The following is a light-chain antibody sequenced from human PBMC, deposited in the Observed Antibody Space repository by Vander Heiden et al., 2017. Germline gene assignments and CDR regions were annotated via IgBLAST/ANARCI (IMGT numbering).Light chain of an antibody. CDR2: GIS. CDR3: QRYDQSQWT. CDR1: PSVSGKY. J-gene: IGKJ1*01. V-gene: IGKV3-20*01. Sequence: EVVSTQSPGTLSLSPGERVTISCSARPSVSGKYLAWYQQKPGQAPRLLIFGISTRASGIPERFSGSGSGTDFTLTISRLEPEDFAMYYCQRYDQSQWTFGQGTRVEIK.